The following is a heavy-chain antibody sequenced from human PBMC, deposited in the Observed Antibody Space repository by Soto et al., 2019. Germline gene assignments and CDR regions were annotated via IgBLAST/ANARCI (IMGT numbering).Heavy chain of an antibody. V-gene: IGHV1-69*01. CDR2: LIPIFGTT. D-gene: IGHD3-10*01. CDR3: ASLPSFYYGSGYGMDV. Sequence: QVQLVQSGTEVKQPGSSVKVSCKASGGTFRSNAISWVRQAPGQGLEWMGGLIPIFGTTNYAQKFQGRVTITADESASPAYMELSSLRSDDTAVYYCASLPSFYYGSGYGMDVWGQGTTVTVSS. J-gene: IGHJ6*02. CDR1: GGTFRSNA.